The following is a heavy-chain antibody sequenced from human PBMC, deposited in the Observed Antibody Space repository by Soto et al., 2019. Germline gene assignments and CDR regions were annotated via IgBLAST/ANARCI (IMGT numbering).Heavy chain of an antibody. J-gene: IGHJ6*02. Sequence: ASVKVSCKASGYTFTSYYMHWVRQAPGQGLEWMGIINPSGGSTSYAQKFQGRVTMTRDTSTSTVYMELSSLRSEDTAVYYCAGVLEGGIAVAGPLFGMAVWGQGTTVTVSS. CDR2: INPSGGST. V-gene: IGHV1-46*01. CDR3: AGVLEGGIAVAGPLFGMAV. CDR1: GYTFTSYY. D-gene: IGHD6-19*01.